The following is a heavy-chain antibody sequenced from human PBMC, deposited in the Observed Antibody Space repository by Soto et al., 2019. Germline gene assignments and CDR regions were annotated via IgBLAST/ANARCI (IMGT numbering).Heavy chain of an antibody. J-gene: IGHJ6*02. CDR2: IKQDGSEK. Sequence: ESGGGLVQPGGSLRLSCAASGFTFSSYWMSWVRQAPGKGLEWVANIKQDGSEKYYVDSVKGRFTISRDNAKNSLYLQMNSLRAEDTAVYYCARVAGPNYYYYYGMDVWGQGTTVTVSS. V-gene: IGHV3-7*05. CDR1: GFTFSSYW. CDR3: ARVAGPNYYYYYGMDV. D-gene: IGHD6-19*01.